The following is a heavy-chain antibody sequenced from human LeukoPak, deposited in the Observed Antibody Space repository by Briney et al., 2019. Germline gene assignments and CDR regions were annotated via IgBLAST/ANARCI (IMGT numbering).Heavy chain of an antibody. CDR2: ISSNGGST. V-gene: IGHV3-64D*06. Sequence: GGSLRLSCSASGLTFSSYAMHWVRQAPGKGLEYVSAISSNGGSTYYADSVKGRFTISRDNPKNTLYLQMSSLRAEDTAVYYCVKDRILAAAGYYFDYWGQGTLVTVSS. D-gene: IGHD6-13*01. J-gene: IGHJ4*02. CDR1: GLTFSSYA. CDR3: VKDRILAAAGYYFDY.